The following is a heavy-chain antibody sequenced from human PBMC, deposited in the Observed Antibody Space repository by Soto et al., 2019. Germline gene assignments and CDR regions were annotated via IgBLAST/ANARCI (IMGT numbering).Heavy chain of an antibody. V-gene: IGHV1-2*02. D-gene: IGHD3-3*01. CDR2: INPNSGGT. Sequence: ASVKVSCKASGYTFTGYYMHWVRQAPGQGLEWMGWINPNSGGTNYAQKFQGRVTMTRDTSISTAYMELSRLRSDDTAVYYCARERFLEWLSTTNYYYYGIDVWGQGTTVTVSS. CDR3: ARERFLEWLSTTNYYYYGIDV. J-gene: IGHJ6*02. CDR1: GYTFTGYY.